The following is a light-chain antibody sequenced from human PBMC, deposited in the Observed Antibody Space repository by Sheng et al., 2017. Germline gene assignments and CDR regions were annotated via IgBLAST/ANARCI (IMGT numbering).Light chain of an antibody. CDR3: SSFTSTTTLV. V-gene: IGLV2-14*03. J-gene: IGLJ3*02. CDR1: SSDIGTYNY. Sequence: QSALTQPTSVSGSPGQSITISCTGTSSDIGTYNYVSWYQQHPGKAPKLVIYDVLKRPSGVSDRFSGSKYGNTASLTISGLQAEDEADYYCSSFTSTTTLVFGGGTELTVL. CDR2: DVL.